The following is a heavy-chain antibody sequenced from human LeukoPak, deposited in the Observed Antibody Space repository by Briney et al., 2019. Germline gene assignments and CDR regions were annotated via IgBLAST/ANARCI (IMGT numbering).Heavy chain of an antibody. V-gene: IGHV1-18*01. CDR2: ISAYNGIT. D-gene: IGHD3-9*01. J-gene: IGHJ5*02. CDR3: AQTILRYFHPSYFDP. CDR1: GYTFSSYG. Sequence: ASVKVSCKAAGYTFSSYGITWVRQAPGQGLEWVGWISAYNGITGYAQKVQGRVTMTTGTSTRTAYMELRSRRSDDTTVYYRAQTILRYFHPSYFDPCRQGTLVTVSS.